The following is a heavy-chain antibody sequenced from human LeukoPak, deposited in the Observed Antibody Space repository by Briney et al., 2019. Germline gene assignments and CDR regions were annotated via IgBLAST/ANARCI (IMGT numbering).Heavy chain of an antibody. D-gene: IGHD3-22*01. Sequence: GGSLRLSCAASGFTFSSYSMNWVRQAPGKGLEWVSYISGTSRTIYYADSVKGRFTISRDNAKNSLSLQMNSLRDEDTAVYYCARADSSGTYNFDYWGQGTLVTVSS. CDR3: ARADSSGTYNFDY. V-gene: IGHV3-48*02. CDR1: GFTFSSYS. CDR2: ISGTSRTI. J-gene: IGHJ4*02.